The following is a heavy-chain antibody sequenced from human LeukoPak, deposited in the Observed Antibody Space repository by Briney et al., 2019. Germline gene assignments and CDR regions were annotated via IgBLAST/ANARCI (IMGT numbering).Heavy chain of an antibody. CDR1: GFTFSSYW. D-gene: IGHD6-19*01. Sequence: GGSLRLSCAASGFTFSSYWMSWVRQAPGKGLEWVANIKQDGSEKYYVDSVKGRFTTSRDNAKNSLYLQMNSLRAEDTAVYYCASPPLAVADSYYMDVWGKGTTVTVSS. CDR2: IKQDGSEK. CDR3: ASPPLAVADSYYMDV. J-gene: IGHJ6*03. V-gene: IGHV3-7*01.